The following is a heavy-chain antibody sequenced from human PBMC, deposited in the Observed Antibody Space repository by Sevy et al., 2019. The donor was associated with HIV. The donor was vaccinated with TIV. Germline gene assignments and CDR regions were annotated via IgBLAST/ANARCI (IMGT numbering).Heavy chain of an antibody. J-gene: IGHJ4*02. D-gene: IGHD3-22*01. CDR1: GIAFSTYA. CDR2: ISASGYST. Sequence: GGSLRLSCAASGIAFSTYAMLWVRQAPGKGLEWVSSISASGYSTYYADSVKGWFTLSRDNSRNTLDLQMNSLRADDTAVYYCAKDFSDVYYYDSSATVDYWGQGTLVTVSS. CDR3: AKDFSDVYYYDSSATVDY. V-gene: IGHV3-23*01.